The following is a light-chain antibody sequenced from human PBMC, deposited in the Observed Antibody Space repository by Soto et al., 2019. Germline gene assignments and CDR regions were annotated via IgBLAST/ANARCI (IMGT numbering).Light chain of an antibody. V-gene: IGKV1-9*01. CDR3: QQLNSYLWT. J-gene: IGKJ1*01. CDR2: AAS. CDR1: QGISSY. Sequence: IQLTQSPSSLSASVGDRVTITCRASQGISSYLAWYQQKPGKAPKLLIYAASTLQSGVPSRFSGSGSGTDFTLTISSLHPEDFATYYCQQLNSYLWTFGQGTKVEIK.